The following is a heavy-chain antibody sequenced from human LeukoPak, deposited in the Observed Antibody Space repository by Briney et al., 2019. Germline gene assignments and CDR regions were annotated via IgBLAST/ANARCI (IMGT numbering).Heavy chain of an antibody. CDR2: ISGSGGST. V-gene: IGHV3-23*01. CDR1: GFGFSDSY. CDR3: AKYYYDSSGYYLPYYYYYMDV. D-gene: IGHD3-22*01. Sequence: PGGSLRLSCVVSGFGFSDSYMTWIRQTPGKGLEWVSAISGSGGSTYYADSVKGRFTISRDNSKNTLYLQMNSLRAEDTAVYYCAKYYYDSSGYYLPYYYYYMDVWGKGTTVTVSS. J-gene: IGHJ6*03.